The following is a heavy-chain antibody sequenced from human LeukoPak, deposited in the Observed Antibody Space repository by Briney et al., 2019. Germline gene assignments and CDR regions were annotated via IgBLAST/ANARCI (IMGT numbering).Heavy chain of an antibody. CDR2: INTDGSST. D-gene: IGHD3-22*01. CDR3: AIVRYYYDSSGYYYSDY. J-gene: IGHJ4*02. Sequence: GGSLRLSCAASGFTFSSYWMHWVRQAPGKGLVWVSRINTDGSSTSYADSVKGRFTISRDNAKNTLYLQMNSLRAEDTAVYYCAIVRYYYDSSGYYYSDYWGQGTLVTVSS. V-gene: IGHV3-74*01. CDR1: GFTFSSYW.